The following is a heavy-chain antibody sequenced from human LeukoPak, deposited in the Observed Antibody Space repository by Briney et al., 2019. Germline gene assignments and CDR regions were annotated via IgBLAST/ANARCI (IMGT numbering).Heavy chain of an antibody. D-gene: IGHD3-22*01. CDR3: AKASHYDNSGYQSYFDY. CDR1: GFTFSSYA. V-gene: IGHV3-23*01. Sequence: GGSLRLSSAASGFTFSSYAMSWVRQAPGKGLNWVSAISGSGGSTYYADSVEGRFTISRDNSKNTLYLQVNSLRAEDTAVYYCAKASHYDNSGYQSYFDYWGQGTLVTVSS. J-gene: IGHJ4*02. CDR2: ISGSGGST.